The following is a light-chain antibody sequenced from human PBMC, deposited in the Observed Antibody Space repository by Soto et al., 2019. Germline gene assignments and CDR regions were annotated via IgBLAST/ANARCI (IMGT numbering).Light chain of an antibody. CDR2: EGP. J-gene: IGLJ2*01. V-gene: IGLV2-14*01. CDR1: SSDIGRYKF. Sequence: QSALTQPASVSGSPGQSITISCTGTSSDIGRYKFVSWFQELLGKAPQLMIFEGPNRPSGISNRFSGSKSGNTASLTISGLPAGYEAIYFCSSSTNTDAHLIFGGGTKVTVL. CDR3: SSSTNTDAHLI.